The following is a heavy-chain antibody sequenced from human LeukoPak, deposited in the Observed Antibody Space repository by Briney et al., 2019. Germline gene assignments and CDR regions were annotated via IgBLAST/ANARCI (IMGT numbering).Heavy chain of an antibody. CDR2: IGAGNGRT. V-gene: IGHV1-3*01. Sequence: GASVKVSCKASGCPFRSHVIHWLRQAPGQRFEWMGWIGAGNGRTNYSQTFQDRLTITRDTSATTAYMELSSLRYEDTAVFYCARGYFYDSSGYYFDSWGQGTLVTVSS. CDR1: GCPFRSHV. D-gene: IGHD3-22*01. CDR3: ARGYFYDSSGYYFDS. J-gene: IGHJ4*02.